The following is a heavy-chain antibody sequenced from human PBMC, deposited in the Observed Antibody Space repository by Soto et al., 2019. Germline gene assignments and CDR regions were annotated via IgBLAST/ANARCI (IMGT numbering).Heavy chain of an antibody. V-gene: IGHV1-18*01. Sequence: QVQLVQSGAEVKKPGASVKVSCKASGYTFTSYGISWVRQAPGQGLEWLGWISVYNENTNSAQKFQGRVTLTTDTSTNTTSMELRSLRSDDTAVYFCARGGRTDNKSYHYYYMDVGGTGTTVTVSS. J-gene: IGHJ6*03. D-gene: IGHD1-1*01. CDR3: ARGGRTDNKSYHYYYMDV. CDR1: GYTFTSYG. CDR2: ISVYNENT.